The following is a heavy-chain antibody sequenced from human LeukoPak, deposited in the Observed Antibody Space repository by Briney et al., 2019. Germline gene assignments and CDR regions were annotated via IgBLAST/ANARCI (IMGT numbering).Heavy chain of an antibody. J-gene: IGHJ4*02. CDR1: EGTYSSYA. Sequence: GASVKVSCKASEGTYSSYAISWVRQAPGQGLEWMGGIIPIFGTANYAQKFQGRVTITADKSTSTAYMELSSLRSEDTAVYYCAREQQLAPHDWGQGTLVTVSS. D-gene: IGHD6-13*01. V-gene: IGHV1-69*06. CDR3: AREQQLAPHD. CDR2: IIPIFGTA.